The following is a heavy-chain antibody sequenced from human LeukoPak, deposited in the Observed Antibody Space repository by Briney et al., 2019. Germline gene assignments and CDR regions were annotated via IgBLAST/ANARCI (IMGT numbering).Heavy chain of an antibody. Sequence: GGSLRLSCAASGFTFTSTSMNWVRQAPGKGQEWISYISSSSRTVHYADSVKGRFTFSRDNAKNSLYLQMNSLRDEDTAVYYCARARDGSYDYWGQGTLVTVSS. CDR3: ARARDGSYDY. CDR2: ISSSSRTV. CDR1: GFTFTSTS. J-gene: IGHJ4*02. D-gene: IGHD1-26*01. V-gene: IGHV3-48*02.